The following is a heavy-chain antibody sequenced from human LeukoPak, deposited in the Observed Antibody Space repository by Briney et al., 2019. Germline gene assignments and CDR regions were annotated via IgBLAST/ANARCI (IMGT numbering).Heavy chain of an antibody. Sequence: AGESLRLSCAASGFTFSSYAMSWVRQAPGKGLEWVSAIGGSGGGTYYADSVKGRFTISRDNSKNTLYLQMNSLRAEDTAVYYCAKEYDYSISSDYWGQGTLVTVSS. D-gene: IGHD6-13*01. CDR3: AKEYDYSISSDY. V-gene: IGHV3-23*01. CDR1: GFTFSSYA. CDR2: IGGSGGGT. J-gene: IGHJ4*02.